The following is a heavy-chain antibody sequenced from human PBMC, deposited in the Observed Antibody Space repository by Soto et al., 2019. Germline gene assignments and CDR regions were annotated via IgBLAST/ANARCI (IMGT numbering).Heavy chain of an antibody. D-gene: IGHD4-17*01. CDR1: GGTFSRHA. CDR2: IIPIVDAT. J-gene: IGHJ3*02. CDR3: ASAPPSDNGDHDAFDI. Sequence: QVQLVQSGTEVKKPGSSVKVSCKASGGTFSRHAVSWVRQAPGQGLEWMGAIIPIVDATNDAQKFQDRVTITADESTNTVYMEMRSLRSEATAVYFCASAPPSDNGDHDAFDIWGQGTMVIVSS. V-gene: IGHV1-69*12.